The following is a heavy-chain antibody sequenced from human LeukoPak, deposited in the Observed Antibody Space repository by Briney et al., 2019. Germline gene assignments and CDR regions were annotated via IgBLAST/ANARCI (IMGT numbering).Heavy chain of an antibody. V-gene: IGHV3-74*01. CDR3: ARDSYYYDSSGYYGY. D-gene: IGHD3-22*01. Sequence: PGGSLRLSCAASGFTFSSYWMHWVRHAPGKGLVWVSRINTDGSTTSYADSVKGRFTISRDNAKNTLYLQMNSLRAEDTAVYYCARDSYYYDSSGYYGYWGQGTLVTVSS. CDR1: GFTFSSYW. CDR2: INTDGSTT. J-gene: IGHJ4*02.